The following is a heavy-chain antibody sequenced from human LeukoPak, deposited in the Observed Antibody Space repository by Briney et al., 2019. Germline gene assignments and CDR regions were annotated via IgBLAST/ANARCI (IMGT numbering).Heavy chain of an antibody. CDR1: EFTFSNYA. V-gene: IGHV3-23*01. Sequence: GGSLRLSCAASEFTFSNYAMNWVRQAPGKGLEWVSGISGSGGSTYYADSVKGRFTISRDNSKNTLYLQMNSLRAEDTALYYCARHRGYCSSTSCYPYYFDYWGQGTLVTVSS. CDR2: ISGSGGST. J-gene: IGHJ4*02. CDR3: ARHRGYCSSTSCYPYYFDY. D-gene: IGHD2-2*01.